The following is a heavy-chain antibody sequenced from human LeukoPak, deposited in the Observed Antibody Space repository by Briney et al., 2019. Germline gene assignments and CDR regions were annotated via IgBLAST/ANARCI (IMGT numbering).Heavy chain of an antibody. D-gene: IGHD1-14*01. CDR1: GGSITGYY. Sequence: SETLSLTCTVSGGSITGYYWSWIRQPAGKGLEWIGRIYTSGSTIYNPSLKSRVTMSVDTSKNQFSLRLSSVTAADTAVYYCARGRYESTRLSADYYYYMDVWGEGTTVTVSS. CDR2: IYTSGST. CDR3: ARGRYESTRLSADYYYYMDV. J-gene: IGHJ6*03. V-gene: IGHV4-4*07.